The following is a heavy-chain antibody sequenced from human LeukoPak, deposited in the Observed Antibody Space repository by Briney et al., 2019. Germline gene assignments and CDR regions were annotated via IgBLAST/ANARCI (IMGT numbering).Heavy chain of an antibody. J-gene: IGHJ4*02. CDR1: GFIFSDVW. CDR3: NTDLDY. Sequence: GGSLRLSCAGSGFIFSDVWMSWVRQAPGKGLEWIARIKTKDEGGAIDYAASVQGRFTISRDDSEKMLYLQMDSLKIEDTAVYYCNTDLDYWGRGTLVTVSS. V-gene: IGHV3-15*01. CDR2: IKTKDEGGAI.